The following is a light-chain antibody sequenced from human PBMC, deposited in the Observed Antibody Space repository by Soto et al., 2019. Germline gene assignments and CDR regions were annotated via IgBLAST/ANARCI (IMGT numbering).Light chain of an antibody. V-gene: IGKV3-15*01. CDR2: DAS. Sequence: EIVMMQAPAAPSMSPGEGATLSCKASQNVYNNLAWYQQRPGQPPRLLIYDASTRATGISARFSGSGYGTEFTLTISSLQSEDFAVYFCQQCRNWPLTFGGGRKV. CDR3: QQCRNWPLT. J-gene: IGKJ4*01. CDR1: QNVYNN.